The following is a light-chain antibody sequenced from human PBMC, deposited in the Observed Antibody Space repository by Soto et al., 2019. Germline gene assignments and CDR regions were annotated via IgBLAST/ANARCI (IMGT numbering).Light chain of an antibody. CDR1: QGVSRK. V-gene: IGKV3-11*01. Sequence: DIVMTQSPATLSVAPGERVTFSCRASQGVSRKLAWYQHKPGQAPRLLIYDASYRATGIPARFSGSGSVTDFTLTISSLEPEDFAVYYCQQRSNWITFGQGTRLE. CDR2: DAS. J-gene: IGKJ5*01. CDR3: QQRSNWIT.